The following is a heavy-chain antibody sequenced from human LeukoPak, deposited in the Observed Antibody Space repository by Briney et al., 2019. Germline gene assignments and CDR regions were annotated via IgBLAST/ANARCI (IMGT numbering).Heavy chain of an antibody. Sequence: GGSLRLSCAASGCTFSSYAMSWVRQAPGKGLEWVSAISGSGGSTYYADSVKGRFTISRDNSKNTLYLQMNSLRAEDTAVYYCATEPSYYGSGNDYWGQGTLVTVSS. CDR3: ATEPSYYGSGNDY. CDR2: ISGSGGST. D-gene: IGHD3-10*01. CDR1: GCTFSSYA. J-gene: IGHJ4*02. V-gene: IGHV3-23*01.